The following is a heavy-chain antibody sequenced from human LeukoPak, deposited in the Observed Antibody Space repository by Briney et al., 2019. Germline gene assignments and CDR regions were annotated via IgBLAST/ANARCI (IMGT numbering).Heavy chain of an antibody. J-gene: IGHJ4*02. CDR3: ARDGDYGDYGTCDY. CDR1: GYTFSNYA. Sequence: AASVKVSCKASGYTFSNYAISWVRQAPGQGLEWMGWISVYNGNTNYAQNLQGRIIMATDTSTSTAYMELGSLTSDDTAVYYCARDGDYGDYGTCDYWGQGTLVTVSS. V-gene: IGHV1-18*01. CDR2: ISVYNGNT. D-gene: IGHD4-17*01.